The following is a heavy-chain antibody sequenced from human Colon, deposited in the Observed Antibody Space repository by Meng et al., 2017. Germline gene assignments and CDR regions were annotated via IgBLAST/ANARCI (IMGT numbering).Heavy chain of an antibody. Sequence: QVQFVPARAVVKEPGASMKVSCKASGYTFSNYSIHWVRQAPGQRLEWMGCITAGNDNTRYPQKFQGRVTITRDTSASTAYMELSSLGSEDSAVYYCARGASSGSCLIVYWGQGTLVTVSS. J-gene: IGHJ4*02. CDR1: GYTFSNYS. D-gene: IGHD6-13*01. V-gene: IGHV1-3*01. CDR3: ARGASSGSCLIVY. CDR2: ITAGNDNT.